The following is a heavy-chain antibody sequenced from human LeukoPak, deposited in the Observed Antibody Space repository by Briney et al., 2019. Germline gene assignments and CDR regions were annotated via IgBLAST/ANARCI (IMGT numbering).Heavy chain of an antibody. Sequence: RGSLRLSCAASGFTFSRYDMHWVRQPIGKGLEWVSAIGTGGDTYYLDSVKGRFTISRENAKSSLYLQMNSLRAGDTAVYYCARGPRYGSSDYPNYGMDVWGQGTTVTVSS. CDR2: IGTGGDT. V-gene: IGHV3-13*01. CDR1: GFTFSRYD. D-gene: IGHD3-22*01. CDR3: ARGPRYGSSDYPNYGMDV. J-gene: IGHJ6*02.